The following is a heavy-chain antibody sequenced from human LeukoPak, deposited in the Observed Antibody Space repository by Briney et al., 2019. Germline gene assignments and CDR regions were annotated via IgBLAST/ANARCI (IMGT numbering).Heavy chain of an antibody. CDR1: GDSITSAYY. Sequence: SETLSLTCTVSGDSITSAYYWGWIRQPPGKGLEWIGTIYHSGNTYYNPSLKSRVTISIDTSKNQFSLKLSSVTAADTAVYYCARVNYYDSSGYFDYWGQGTLVTVSS. CDR2: IYHSGNT. D-gene: IGHD3-22*01. CDR3: ARVNYYDSSGYFDY. J-gene: IGHJ4*02. V-gene: IGHV4-38-2*02.